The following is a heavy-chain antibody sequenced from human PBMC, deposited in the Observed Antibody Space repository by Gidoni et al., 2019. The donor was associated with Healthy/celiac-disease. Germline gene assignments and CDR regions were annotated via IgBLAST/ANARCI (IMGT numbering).Heavy chain of an antibody. J-gene: IGHJ5*02. CDR1: GGSIRSGSYY. D-gene: IGHD4-17*01. CDR3: AREVEYGDYLNWFDP. V-gene: IGHV4-61*02. CDR2: IYTSGST. Sequence: QVQLQESGPGLVKPSQTLSLTCTVSGGSIRSGSYYWSWIRQPAGKGLEWIGRIYTSGSTNYNPSRKRRVTISVDTSKNQFSLKLSSVTAADTAVYYCAREVEYGDYLNWFDPWGQGTLVTVSS.